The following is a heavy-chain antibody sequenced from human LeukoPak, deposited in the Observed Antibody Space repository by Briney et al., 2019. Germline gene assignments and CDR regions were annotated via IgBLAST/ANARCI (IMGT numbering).Heavy chain of an antibody. V-gene: IGHV3-23*01. D-gene: IGHD3-3*01. CDR2: ISASGSAT. Sequence: PGGSLRLSCAASGFIFSNYGMNWVRQAPGKGLEWVAAISASGSATSYADSVRGRFTISRDNSKSTTYLQMNSLRVEDTAVFYCAKDLYPRDFWSGYFDYWGQGIPVTVSS. CDR3: AKDLYPRDFWSGYFDY. J-gene: IGHJ4*02. CDR1: GFIFSNYG.